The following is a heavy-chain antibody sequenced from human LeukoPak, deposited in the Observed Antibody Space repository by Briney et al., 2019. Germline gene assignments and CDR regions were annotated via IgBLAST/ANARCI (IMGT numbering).Heavy chain of an antibody. D-gene: IGHD1-1*01. CDR3: GKDLIPSAGTTCDY. Sequence: GGSLRLSCAASGFTFSSYAMSWVRQAPGKGLEWVSAISGSGGSTYYADSVKGRFTISRDNSKNTLYLQMKSLRAEDTALYYCGKDLIPSAGTTCDYWGHGTLVTVSS. J-gene: IGHJ4*01. CDR1: GFTFSSYA. V-gene: IGHV3-23*01. CDR2: ISGSGGST.